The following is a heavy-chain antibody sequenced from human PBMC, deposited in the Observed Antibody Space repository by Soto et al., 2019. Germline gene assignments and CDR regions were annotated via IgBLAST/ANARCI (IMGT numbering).Heavy chain of an antibody. D-gene: IGHD5-12*01. CDR1: GFTVSSNY. CDR3: ASQSSEWLLFAS. Sequence: PGESLKISCAASGFTVSSNYMSWVRQAPGKGLEWVSVIYSGGSTYYADSVKGRFTISRDNSKNTLYLQMNSLRAEDTAVYYCASQSSEWLLFASWGQGTLVTVSS. V-gene: IGHV3-66*04. J-gene: IGHJ4*02. CDR2: IYSGGST.